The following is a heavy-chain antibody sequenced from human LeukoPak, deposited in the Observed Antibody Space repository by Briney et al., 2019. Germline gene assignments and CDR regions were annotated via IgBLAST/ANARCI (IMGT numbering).Heavy chain of an antibody. CDR3: ARVTRCGGDCYSTPDDY. J-gene: IGHJ4*02. V-gene: IGHV1-18*01. CDR2: ISAYNGNT. CDR1: GYTFTSYG. Sequence: ASVKVSCKASGYTFTSYGISWVRQAPGQGLEWMGWISAYNGNTNYAQKLQGRVTMATDTSTSTAYMELRSLRSEDTAVYYCARVTRCGGDCYSTPDDYWGQGTLVTVSS. D-gene: IGHD2-21*02.